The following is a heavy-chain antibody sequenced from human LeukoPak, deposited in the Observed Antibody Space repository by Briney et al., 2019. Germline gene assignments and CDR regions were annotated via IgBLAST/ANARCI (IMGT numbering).Heavy chain of an antibody. CDR1: GGSISSGDYY. CDR3: AREGAAAGSY. V-gene: IGHV4-30-4*01. D-gene: IGHD6-13*01. CDR2: IYYSGST. J-gene: IGHJ4*02. Sequence: SQTLSLTCTVSGGSISSGDYYWSWIRQPPGRGVEWIGYIYYSGSTYYNPSLKSRVTISVDTSKNQFSLKLSSVTAADTAVYYCAREGAAAGSYWGQGTLVTVSS.